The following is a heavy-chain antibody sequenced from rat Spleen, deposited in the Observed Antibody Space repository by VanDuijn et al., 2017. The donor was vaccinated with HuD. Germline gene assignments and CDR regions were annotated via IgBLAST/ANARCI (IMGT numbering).Heavy chain of an antibody. D-gene: IGHD3-2*01. J-gene: IGHJ2*01. CDR1: GFTFSNFG. CDR2: ISTGGGNT. CDR3: ARSQSYYFEY. V-gene: IGHV5-25*01. Sequence: EVQLVESGGGLVQPGRSMKFSCAASGFTFSNFGMAWVRQAQTKGLEWVASISTGGGNTYYRDSVKGRLTISRDNAKSTLYLQIDSLRSEDTATYYCARSQSYYFEYWGRGVMVTVSS.